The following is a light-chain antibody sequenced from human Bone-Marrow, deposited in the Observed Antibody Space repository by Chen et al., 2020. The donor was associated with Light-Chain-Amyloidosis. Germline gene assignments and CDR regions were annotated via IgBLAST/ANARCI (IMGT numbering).Light chain of an antibody. V-gene: IGKV3-20*01. CDR3: QQFLGSPWT. CDR1: QSVSSYY. CDR2: GAS. J-gene: IGKJ1*01. Sequence: EIVLTQSPGTLSLSPGKKASLSCRASQSVSSYYIACYQQRRGQAPRLLIYGASKRADGIPDRFSGSGSGTDFTLTISRLEADDFAVYFCQQFLGSPWTFGQGTKVEVK.